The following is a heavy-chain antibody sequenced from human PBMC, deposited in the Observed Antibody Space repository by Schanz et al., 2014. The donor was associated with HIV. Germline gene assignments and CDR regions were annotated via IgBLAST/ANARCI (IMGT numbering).Heavy chain of an antibody. CDR3: ARDESAQWFFEV. D-gene: IGHD2-8*01. J-gene: IGHJ2*01. CDR1: GFAFSRYT. V-gene: IGHV3-21*01. CDR2: ISSSGSYI. Sequence: EAQLLESGGGLVQPGGSLRLSCTASGFAFSRYTMNWVRQAPGKGPEWISSISSSGSYIFYADSLKGRFTISRDNAKNSLSLHIDSLRAEDTAVYYCARDESAQWFFEVWGRGTLVTVSS.